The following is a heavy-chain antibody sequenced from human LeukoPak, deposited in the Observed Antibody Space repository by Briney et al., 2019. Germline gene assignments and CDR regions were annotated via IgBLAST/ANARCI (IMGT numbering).Heavy chain of an antibody. CDR2: ISGSGDST. Sequence: GGSLRLSCAASGFTFRSYAMNWVRQAPGKGLEWVSAISGSGDSTYYADSVKGRFTNSRDNSQNTLYLQMNSLGAEDTAIYYCAKDRIASPPQGRFDPWGQGTLVTVSS. D-gene: IGHD6-6*01. J-gene: IGHJ5*02. CDR3: AKDRIASPPQGRFDP. V-gene: IGHV3-23*01. CDR1: GFTFRSYA.